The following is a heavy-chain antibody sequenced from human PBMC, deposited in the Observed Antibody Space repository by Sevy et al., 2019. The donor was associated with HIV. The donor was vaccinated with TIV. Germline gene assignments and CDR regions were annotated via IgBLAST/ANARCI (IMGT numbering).Heavy chain of an antibody. CDR3: VRGNSGSFYY. Sequence: GGSLRLSCAASGFSCSHYWMHWVRQAPGKGLEWVANIKQDESEKYYVASVKGRSTISRENAKNSVYLQMNSLIPEDTAIYYCVRGNSGSFYYWGQGTLATVSS. J-gene: IGHJ4*02. V-gene: IGHV3-7*04. CDR1: GFSCSHYW. CDR2: IKQDESEK. D-gene: IGHD3-22*01.